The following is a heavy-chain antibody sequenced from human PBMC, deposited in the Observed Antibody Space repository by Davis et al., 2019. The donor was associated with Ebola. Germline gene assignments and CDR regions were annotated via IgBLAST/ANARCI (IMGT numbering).Heavy chain of an antibody. J-gene: IGHJ6*02. Sequence: MPSETLSLTCAVYGGSFSGYYWSWIRQPPGKGLEWIGYIYYSGSTNYNPSLKSRVTISVDTSKNQFSLKLSSVTAADTAVYYCARLKGYFGMDVWGQGTTVTVSS. V-gene: IGHV4-59*08. CDR1: GGSFSGYY. D-gene: IGHD3-9*01. CDR3: ARLKGYFGMDV. CDR2: IYYSGST.